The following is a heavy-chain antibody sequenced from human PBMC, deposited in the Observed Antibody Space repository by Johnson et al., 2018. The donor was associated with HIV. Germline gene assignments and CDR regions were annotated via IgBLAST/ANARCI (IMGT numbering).Heavy chain of an antibody. V-gene: IGHV3-20*04. D-gene: IGHD3-10*01. Sequence: VKLVESGGGAVRPGGSLRLSCAASGFTFDDYGMSWVRQAPGKGLEWVSGINWNGGSTGYADSVKGRFTISRDNAKNSLYLQMNSLRTEDTAVYYCAKGAGPPLGYAFDIWGQGTMVTVSS. CDR1: GFTFDDYG. CDR2: INWNGGST. CDR3: AKGAGPPLGYAFDI. J-gene: IGHJ3*02.